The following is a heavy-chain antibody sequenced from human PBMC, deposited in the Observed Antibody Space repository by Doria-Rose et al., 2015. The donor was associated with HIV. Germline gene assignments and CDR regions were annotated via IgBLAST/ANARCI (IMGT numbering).Heavy chain of an antibody. CDR3: ARIKSSRWYHKYYFDF. CDR2: IFSDDER. D-gene: IGHD6-13*01. Sequence: QITLKESGPVLVKPTETLTLTCTVSGVSLSSPGMGVSWIRQPPWKALEWLANIFSDDERSYTTSLKSRLTISRGTSKSQVVLTMTDMDPVDTATYYCARIKSSRWYHKYYFDFWGQGTLVIVSA. CDR1: GVSLSSPGMG. J-gene: IGHJ4*02. V-gene: IGHV2-26*01.